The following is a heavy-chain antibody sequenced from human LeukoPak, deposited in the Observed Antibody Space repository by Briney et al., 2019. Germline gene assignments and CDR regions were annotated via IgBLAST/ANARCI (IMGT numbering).Heavy chain of an antibody. J-gene: IGHJ3*02. Sequence: GGSLRLSCVASGFTFSSYSMNWVRQAPGKGLEWVSSISSSSSYIYYADSVKGRFTISRDNAKNSLYLQMNSLRAEDTAVYYCARGLLGDAFDIWGQGTMVTVSS. D-gene: IGHD2-21*01. V-gene: IGHV3-21*01. CDR2: ISSSSSYI. CDR3: ARGLLGDAFDI. CDR1: GFTFSSYS.